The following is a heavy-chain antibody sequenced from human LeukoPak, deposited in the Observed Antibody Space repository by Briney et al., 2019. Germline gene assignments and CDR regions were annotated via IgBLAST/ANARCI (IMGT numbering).Heavy chain of an antibody. CDR1: GFTFSSYG. Sequence: PARSLRLSCAASGFTFSSYGMHWVRQAPRKGLDWVAFIRYDGSNKYYADSVKGRFTTSRDNSKNTLYLRMNSLRAEDTAVYYCAKDGSRDYYDSSGTYFDDWGQGTLVTVSS. V-gene: IGHV3-30*02. J-gene: IGHJ4*02. CDR2: IRYDGSNK. D-gene: IGHD3-22*01. CDR3: AKDGSRDYYDSSGTYFDD.